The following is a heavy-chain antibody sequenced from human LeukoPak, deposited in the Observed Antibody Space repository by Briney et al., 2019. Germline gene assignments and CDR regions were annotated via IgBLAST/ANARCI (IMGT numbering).Heavy chain of an antibody. D-gene: IGHD3-10*01. V-gene: IGHV3-7*01. CDR2: IKKDGSEK. CDR3: ARDPWVGEYGAFDI. J-gene: IGHJ3*02. Sequence: GGSLRLSCAASGFSFSTSAMTWVRQAPGKGLEWVANIKKDGSEKNYLDSVKGRFTISRDNAKNSLYLQMSSLRAEDTALYYCARDPWVGEYGAFDIWGQGTMVTVSS. CDR1: GFSFSTSA.